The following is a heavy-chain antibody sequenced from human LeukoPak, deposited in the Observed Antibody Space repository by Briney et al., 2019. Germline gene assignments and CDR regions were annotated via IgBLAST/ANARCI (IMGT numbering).Heavy chain of an antibody. CDR2: ISYDGSNK. Sequence: GGSLRLSCAASGFTFSSYAMHWVRQAPGKGLEWVAVISYDGSNKYYADSVKGRFTISRDNSKNTLYLQMNSLRAEDTAVYYCAKGYYDSSAYYYGEYFQHWGQGTLVTVSS. J-gene: IGHJ1*01. CDR3: AKGYYDSSAYYYGEYFQH. D-gene: IGHD3-22*01. CDR1: GFTFSSYA. V-gene: IGHV3-30*04.